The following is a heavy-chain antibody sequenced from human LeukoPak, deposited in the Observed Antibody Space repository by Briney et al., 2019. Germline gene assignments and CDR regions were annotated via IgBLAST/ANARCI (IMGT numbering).Heavy chain of an antibody. CDR2: IIPILGIA. CDR3: ARGRGRITIFGVVTKDYFDY. CDR1: GGTFSSYT. V-gene: IGHV1-69*02. J-gene: IGHJ4*02. Sequence: SVRVSCKPSGGTFSSYTISWVRQAPGQGLEWMGRIIPILGIANYAQKFQGRVTITADKSTSTAYMELSSMRSEDTAVYYCARGRGRITIFGVVTKDYFDYWGQGTLVTVSS. D-gene: IGHD3-3*01.